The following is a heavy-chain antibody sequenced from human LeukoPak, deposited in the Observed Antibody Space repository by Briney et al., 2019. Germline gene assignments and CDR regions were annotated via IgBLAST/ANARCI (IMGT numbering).Heavy chain of an antibody. CDR3: AKDMGGSGWSAAFDI. CDR2: IKQDGSEK. D-gene: IGHD6-19*01. CDR1: GFTFSSYW. J-gene: IGHJ3*02. Sequence: GGSLRLSCAASGFTFSSYWMSWVRQAPGKGLEWVANIKQDGSEKYYVDSVKGRFTISRDNAKNSLYLQMNSLRAEDTALYYCAKDMGGSGWSAAFDIWGQGTTVTVSS. V-gene: IGHV3-7*03.